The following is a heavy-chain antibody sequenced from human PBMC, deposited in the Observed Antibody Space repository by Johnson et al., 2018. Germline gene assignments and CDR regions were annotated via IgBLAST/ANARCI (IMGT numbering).Heavy chain of an antibody. CDR1: GFTFDDYA. V-gene: IGHV3-9*01. J-gene: IGHJ1*01. Sequence: VQLVQSGGGLIQXGGSLRLSCAASGFTFDDYAMHWVRQAPGKGLEWVSGIRWNSGSIGYADSVKGRFTISRDNAKNSLYLQMNSLRAEDTAVYYCARSQAVQHWGQGTLVTVSS. D-gene: IGHD5-24*01. CDR3: ARSQAVQH. CDR2: IRWNSGSI.